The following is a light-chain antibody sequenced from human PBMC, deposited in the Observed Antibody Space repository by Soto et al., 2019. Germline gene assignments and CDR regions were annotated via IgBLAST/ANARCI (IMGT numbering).Light chain of an antibody. CDR1: QTISSW. Sequence: DIQMTQSPSTLSGPVGDRVTITCRASQTISSWLAWYQQKRGKAPKLLIYNASTLKSGVLSRFSGRGSVTEFTITISSRQPDDFANYYCQQYNSYSWTFGQGTKVDIK. V-gene: IGKV1-5*03. CDR2: NAS. CDR3: QQYNSYSWT. J-gene: IGKJ1*01.